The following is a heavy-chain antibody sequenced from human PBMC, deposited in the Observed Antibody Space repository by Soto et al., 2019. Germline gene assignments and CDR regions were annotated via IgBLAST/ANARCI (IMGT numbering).Heavy chain of an antibody. CDR3: AHRRGSGWVYYFDY. CDR1: GFSLSTSGVG. Sequence: QIPLKASGPTLVKPTETLTLTCTFSGFSLSTSGVGVGWIRQPPGKALEWLALIYWDDDKRYSPSLKSRLTITKDTAKNQVVLTMTNMDPVDAATYDCAHRRGSGWVYYFDYWGQGTLVTVSS. J-gene: IGHJ4*02. V-gene: IGHV2-5*02. D-gene: IGHD6-19*01. CDR2: IYWDDDK.